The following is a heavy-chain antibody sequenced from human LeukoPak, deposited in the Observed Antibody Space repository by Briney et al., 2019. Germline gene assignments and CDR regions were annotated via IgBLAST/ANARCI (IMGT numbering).Heavy chain of an antibody. V-gene: IGHV3-30*04. J-gene: IGHJ4*02. Sequence: QPGGSLRLSCAASGFTFSSYVMDWVRQAPGKGLEWVAVISKDGSNEYYGDSVKGRFTISRDNSKNTLYLQMNSLRAEATAVYYCARDRPDITIFGAFDYWGQGTLVTVSS. CDR1: GFTFSSYV. D-gene: IGHD3-3*01. CDR3: ARDRPDITIFGAFDY. CDR2: ISKDGSNE.